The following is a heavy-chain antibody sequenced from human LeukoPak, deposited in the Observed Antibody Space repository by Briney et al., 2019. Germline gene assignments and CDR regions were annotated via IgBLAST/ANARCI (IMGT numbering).Heavy chain of an antibody. CDR1: GGTFSSYA. CDR2: IIPIFGTA. CDR3: ARHKTHCSGGSCYNYYFDY. D-gene: IGHD2-15*01. V-gene: IGHV1-69*06. J-gene: IGHJ4*02. Sequence: ASVKVSCKACGGTFSSYAISWVRQAPGQGLEWMGRIIPIFGTANYAQKFQGRVTITADKSTSTAYMELSSLRSEDTAVYYCARHKTHCSGGSCYNYYFDYWGQGTLVTVSS.